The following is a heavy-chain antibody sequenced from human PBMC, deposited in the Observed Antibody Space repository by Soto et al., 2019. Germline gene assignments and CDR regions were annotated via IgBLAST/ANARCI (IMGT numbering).Heavy chain of an antibody. J-gene: IGHJ5*02. D-gene: IGHD2-2*01. V-gene: IGHV3-53*01. CDR2: IYTAGGT. CDR1: GFTVSNTY. Sequence: GGSLRLSCSASGFTVSNTYMTWFRQPPGKGLECVSVIYTAGGTNYADSVKGRFIISRDNSKNTLYLQMNSLRAEDTAVYYCARALPVAKGGFDPWGQGTLVTVSS. CDR3: ARALPVAKGGFDP.